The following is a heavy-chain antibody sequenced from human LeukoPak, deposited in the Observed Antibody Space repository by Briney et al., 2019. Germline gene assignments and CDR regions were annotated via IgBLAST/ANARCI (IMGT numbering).Heavy chain of an antibody. Sequence: ASVKVSCKASGYTFTSYGISWVRQAPGQGLEWMGWISAYNGNTNYAQKLQGRVTMTTDTSTSTVYMELSSLRSEDTAVYYCARDPAGGSYYYYYYYMDVWGKGTTVTVSS. V-gene: IGHV1-18*01. J-gene: IGHJ6*03. CDR3: ARDPAGGSYYYYYYYMDV. CDR1: GYTFTSYG. CDR2: ISAYNGNT. D-gene: IGHD3-16*01.